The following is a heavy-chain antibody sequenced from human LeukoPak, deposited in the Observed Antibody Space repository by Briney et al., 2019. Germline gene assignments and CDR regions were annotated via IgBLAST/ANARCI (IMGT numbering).Heavy chain of an antibody. CDR1: GAAFSGYG. J-gene: IGHJ6*02. Sequence: PGASLRLSCAASGAAFSGYGMSWVRQAPGKGLERVSVISGSGAVTYYADSVKGRFTISRDNSKNTVYLQMNSLRAEDTAVYYCAKGSPACYNGMDVWGQGTTVTVSS. V-gene: IGHV3-23*01. D-gene: IGHD2-2*02. CDR2: ISGSGAVT. CDR3: AKGSPACYNGMDV.